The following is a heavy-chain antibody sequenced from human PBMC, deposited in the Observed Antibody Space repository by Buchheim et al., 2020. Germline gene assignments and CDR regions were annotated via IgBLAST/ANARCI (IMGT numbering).Heavy chain of an antibody. V-gene: IGHV3-23*01. CDR3: AKAIHDDNTYYYGSGESYYYYGMDV. D-gene: IGHD3-10*01. Sequence: EVQLLESGGGLVQPGGSLRLSCAASGFTFSSYAMSWVRQAPGKGLEWVSAISGSGGSTYYADSVKGRFTISRDNSKNTLYLQMNNLKAEYTALYYSAKAIHDDNTYYYGSGESYYYYGMDVWGQGTT. CDR2: ISGSGGST. J-gene: IGHJ6*02. CDR1: GFTFSSYA.